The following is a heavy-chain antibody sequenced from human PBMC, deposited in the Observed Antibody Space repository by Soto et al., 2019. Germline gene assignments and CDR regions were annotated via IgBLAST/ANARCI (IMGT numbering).Heavy chain of an antibody. J-gene: IGHJ4*02. V-gene: IGHV3-48*01. Sequence: EVQLVASGGGLVQPGGSLRLSCAASGFTFSSCSMNWVRQAPGKGLEWVSYISSSSGTIYYADSVKGRFTISRDNAKNSLYLQMDSLRGEDTAVYYFARDDSSGYYVEPCDYWGQGTLVTVSS. D-gene: IGHD3-22*01. CDR2: ISSSSGTI. CDR1: GFTFSSCS. CDR3: ARDDSSGYYVEPCDY.